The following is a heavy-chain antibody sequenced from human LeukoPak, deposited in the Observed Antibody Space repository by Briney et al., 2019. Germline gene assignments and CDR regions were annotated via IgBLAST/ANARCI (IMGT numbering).Heavy chain of an antibody. Sequence: SETLSLTCAVYGGSFSGYYWSWIRPPPGKGLEWIGEINHSGSTNYNPSLKSRVTISVDTSKNQFSLKLSDVTAADTAVYYSAREDGSTPSLALWGQGTLVTVSS. CDR2: INHSGST. CDR3: AREDGSTPSLAL. J-gene: IGHJ4*02. D-gene: IGHD5/OR15-5a*01. V-gene: IGHV4-34*01. CDR1: GGSFSGYY.